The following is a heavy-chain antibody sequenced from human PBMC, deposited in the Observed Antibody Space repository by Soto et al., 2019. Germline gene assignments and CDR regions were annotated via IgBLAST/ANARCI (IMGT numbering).Heavy chain of an antibody. D-gene: IGHD5-12*01. V-gene: IGHV3-23*01. CDR2: ISGSGGNT. CDR3: AKLGMTTINRDY. CDR1: GFSFDTYA. Sequence: EAQLLESGGGLVQPGGSLRLSCAASGFSFDTYAMSWVRQAPGKGLEWVSSISGSGGNTYYADSVKGRFTISRDNSKNILYLQMTGLRAEDTALYYCAKLGMTTINRDYWGQGTQVTVSS. J-gene: IGHJ4*02.